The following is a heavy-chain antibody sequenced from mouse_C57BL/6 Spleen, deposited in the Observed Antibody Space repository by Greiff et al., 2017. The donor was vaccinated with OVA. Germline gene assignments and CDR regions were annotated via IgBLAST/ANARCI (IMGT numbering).Heavy chain of an antibody. CDR1: GYTFTSYW. J-gene: IGHJ1*03. D-gene: IGHD2-4*01. CDR3: ARGVFYYDYDAWYFDV. V-gene: IGHV1-55*01. CDR2: IYPGSGST. Sequence: QVQLQQPGAELVKPGASVKMSCKASGYTFTSYWITWVKQRPGQGLEWIGDIYPGSGSTNYNEKFKSKATLTVDTSSSTAYMQLSSLTSEDSAVYYCARGVFYYDYDAWYFDVWGTGTTVTVSS.